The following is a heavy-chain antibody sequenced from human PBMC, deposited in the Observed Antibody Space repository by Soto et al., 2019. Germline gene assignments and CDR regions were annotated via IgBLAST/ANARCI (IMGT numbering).Heavy chain of an antibody. V-gene: IGHV3-48*02. Sequence: GGSLRLSCAASGFTFSSYSMNWVRQAPGKGLEWVSYISSSSSTIYYADSVKGRFTISRDNAKNSLYLQMNSLRDEDTAVYYCARDGQTYYYDSSGYKYYFDYWGQGTLVTVSS. J-gene: IGHJ4*02. CDR3: ARDGQTYYYDSSGYKYYFDY. CDR2: ISSSSSTI. CDR1: GFTFSSYS. D-gene: IGHD3-22*01.